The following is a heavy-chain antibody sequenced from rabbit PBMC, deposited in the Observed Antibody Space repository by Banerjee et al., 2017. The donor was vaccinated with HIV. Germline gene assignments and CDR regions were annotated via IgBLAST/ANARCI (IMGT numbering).Heavy chain of an antibody. CDR3: ARDLGPYYSSGWGAGLFNL. D-gene: IGHD4-1*01. J-gene: IGHJ4*01. Sequence: QLKETGGGLVQPGGSLTLSCKASGFDFSSYYMSWVRQAPGKGLEWIGIIYAGKGSTDYASWVNGRFTISSDNAQNTVDLQMNSLTAADTATYFCARDLGPYYSSGWGAGLFNLWGPGTLVTVS. CDR1: GFDFSSYY. V-gene: IGHV1S7*01. CDR2: IYAGKGST.